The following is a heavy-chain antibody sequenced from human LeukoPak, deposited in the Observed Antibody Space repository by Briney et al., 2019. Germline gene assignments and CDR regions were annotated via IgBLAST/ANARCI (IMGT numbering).Heavy chain of an antibody. D-gene: IGHD3-22*01. CDR3: AKFPFNYYDSSGYYYPSDAFDI. J-gene: IGHJ3*02. CDR1: GFSFSSYG. V-gene: IGHV3-30*02. Sequence: PGGSLRPSCAASGFSFSSYGMHWVRQGPGKGLEWVAFIRYDGSNKYYADSVKGRFTISRDNSKNTLYLQMNSLRAEDTAVYYCAKFPFNYYDSSGYYYPSDAFDIWGQGTMVTVSS. CDR2: IRYDGSNK.